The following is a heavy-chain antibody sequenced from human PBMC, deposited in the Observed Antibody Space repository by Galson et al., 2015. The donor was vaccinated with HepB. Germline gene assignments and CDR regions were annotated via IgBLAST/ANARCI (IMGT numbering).Heavy chain of an antibody. V-gene: IGHV3-48*04. J-gene: IGHJ5*02. CDR3: AIDETTVTHNWFDP. CDR2: ISSSSSTI. CDR1: GFTFSSYS. Sequence: SLRLSCAASGFTFSSYSMNWVRQAPGKGLEWVSYISSSSSTIYYADSVKGRFTISRDNAKNSLYLQMNSLRAEDTAVYYCAIDETTVTHNWFDPWGQGTLVTVSS. D-gene: IGHD4-11*01.